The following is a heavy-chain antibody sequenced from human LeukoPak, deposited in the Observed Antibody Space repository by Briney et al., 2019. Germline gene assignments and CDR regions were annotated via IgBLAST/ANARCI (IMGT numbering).Heavy chain of an antibody. Sequence: GASVKVSCKASGYTFTGYYIHWVRQAPGQGLEWMGGIIPIFGTANYAQKFQGRVTITADESTSTAYMELSSLRSEDTAVYYCASLLTGAAVASNWFDPWGQGTLVTVSS. D-gene: IGHD6-19*01. CDR1: GYTFTGYY. CDR2: IIPIFGTA. V-gene: IGHV1-69*13. CDR3: ASLLTGAAVASNWFDP. J-gene: IGHJ5*02.